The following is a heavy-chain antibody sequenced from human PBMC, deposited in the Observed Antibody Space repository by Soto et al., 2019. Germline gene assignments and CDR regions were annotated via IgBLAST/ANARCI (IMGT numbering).Heavy chain of an antibody. V-gene: IGHV3-33*01. CDR3: ARVPAYYDFWSAGRKGYGMDV. CDR1: GFTFSSYG. CDR2: IWYDGSNK. Sequence: QVQLVESGGGVVQPGRSPRLSCAASGFTFSSYGMHWVRQAPGKGLEWVAVIWYDGSNKYYADSVKGRFTISRDNSKNTLYLQMNSLRAEDTAVYYCARVPAYYDFWSAGRKGYGMDVWGQGTTVTVSS. J-gene: IGHJ6*02. D-gene: IGHD3-3*01.